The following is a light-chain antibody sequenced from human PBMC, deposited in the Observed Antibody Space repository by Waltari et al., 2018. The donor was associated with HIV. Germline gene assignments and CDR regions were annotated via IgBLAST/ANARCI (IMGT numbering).Light chain of an antibody. CDR2: KTN. CDR1: RSHLGVNS. Sequence: SGLTQPPSASGTPGPRVHNPCSGRRSHLGVNSVNWYQQLPGTAPRLLIYKTNQRPSGVPDRFSGSKSGTSAYLAISGLQSADEADYYCSAWDDDVNGLFGGGTKLTVL. J-gene: IGLJ2*01. V-gene: IGLV1-44*01. CDR3: SAWDDDVNGL.